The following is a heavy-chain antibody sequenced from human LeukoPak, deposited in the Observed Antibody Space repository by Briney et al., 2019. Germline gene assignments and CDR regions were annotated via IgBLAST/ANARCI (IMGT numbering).Heavy chain of an antibody. D-gene: IGHD4-23*01. CDR2: IYYSGST. CDR3: AREVGYGGMTFDY. Sequence: SETLSLTCAVSGGSISSGGYSWSWIRQPPGKGLEWIGYIYYSGSTYYNPSLKSRVTISVDTSKNQFSLKLSSVTAADTAVYYCAREVGYGGMTFDYWGQGTLVTVSS. V-gene: IGHV4-30-4*07. J-gene: IGHJ4*02. CDR1: GGSISSGGYS.